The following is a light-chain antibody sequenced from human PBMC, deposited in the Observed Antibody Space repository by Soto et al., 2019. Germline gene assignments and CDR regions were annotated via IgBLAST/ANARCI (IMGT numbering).Light chain of an antibody. J-gene: IGLJ7*01. CDR1: SSDVGNYNY. CDR2: DVS. Sequence: QSALTQPASMSGSPGQSITISCTGTSSDVGNYNYVSWFQQHPGKAPKVIIYDVSNRPSGISDRFSGSKSGNTASLTISGLPAEDEADYYCNSYTSISTWVFGGGTQLTVL. V-gene: IGLV2-14*03. CDR3: NSYTSISTWV.